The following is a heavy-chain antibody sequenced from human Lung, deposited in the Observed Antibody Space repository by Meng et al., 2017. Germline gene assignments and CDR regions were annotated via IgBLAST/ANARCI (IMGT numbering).Heavy chain of an antibody. J-gene: IGHJ4*02. V-gene: IGHV4-4*02. CDR2: ISHSGST. D-gene: IGHD1-7*01. CDR1: GDSITRTQW. CDR3: ARETLRELGLFHY. Sequence: VPLPESGQRLFQPSGTLSRACACSGDSITRTQWWRWLRQTPGNGLEWIGEISHSGSTVYRPSLQGRVSISLDKSNNEFSLKLTSVTAADTAVYYCARETLRELGLFHYWGQGILVTVSS.